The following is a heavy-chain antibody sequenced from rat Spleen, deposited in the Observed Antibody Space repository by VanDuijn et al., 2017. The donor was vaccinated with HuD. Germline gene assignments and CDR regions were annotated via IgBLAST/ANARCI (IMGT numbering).Heavy chain of an antibody. V-gene: IGHV5-25*01. CDR2: ISTGGGNT. J-gene: IGHJ2*01. CDR3: ARHGDYGYPWFAY. D-gene: IGHD1-7*01. Sequence: EVHLVESGGGLVQPGRSLKLSCAASGFTFSDYYMAWVRQAPTKGLEWVASISTGGGNTYYRDSVKGRFTISRDNAKSTLYLQMNSLRSEDTATYYCARHGDYGYPWFAYWGQGVMVTVSS. CDR1: GFTFSDYY.